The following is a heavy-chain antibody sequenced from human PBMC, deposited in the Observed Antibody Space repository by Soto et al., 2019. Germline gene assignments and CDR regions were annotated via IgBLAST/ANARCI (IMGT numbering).Heavy chain of an antibody. CDR2: INHSGST. J-gene: IGHJ4*02. V-gene: IGHV4-34*01. D-gene: IGHD2-8*02. CDR3: ARDKITGLFDY. Sequence: QVQLQQWGAGLLKPSETLSLTCAVYGGSFSGYYWTWIRQPPGTGLEWIGEINHSGSTNYNPSLKXRITISXXTSKNQCSLKLTSVTAADTAVYYCARDKITGLFDYWGQGTLVTVSS. CDR1: GGSFSGYY.